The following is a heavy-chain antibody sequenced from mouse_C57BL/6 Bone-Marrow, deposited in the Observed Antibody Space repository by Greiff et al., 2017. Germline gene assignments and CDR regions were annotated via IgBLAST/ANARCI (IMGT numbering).Heavy chain of an antibody. Sequence: QVQLQQSGAELVRPGASVTLSCKASGYTFTDYEMHWVKQTPVHGLEWIGALDPETGGTDYNQKFKGNAILTADKSSSTAYMELCRLTYEDSAVYYCTRTPITAVVAYWYFDVWGTGTTVTVSS. CDR1: GYTFTDYE. CDR2: LDPETGGT. J-gene: IGHJ1*03. CDR3: TRTPITAVVAYWYFDV. D-gene: IGHD1-1*01. V-gene: IGHV1-15*01.